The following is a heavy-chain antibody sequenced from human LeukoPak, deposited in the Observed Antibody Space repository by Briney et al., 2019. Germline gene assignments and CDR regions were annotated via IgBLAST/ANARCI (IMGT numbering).Heavy chain of an antibody. CDR2: INPNSGGT. CDR3: ARGISGSYHPFDY. D-gene: IGHD1-26*01. V-gene: IGHV1-2*02. Sequence: GASVKVSCKVSGYTLTELSMHWVRQAPGQGLEWMGWINPNSGGTNYAQKFQGRVTMTRDTSISTAYMELSRLRSDDTAVYYCARGISGSYHPFDYWGQGTLVTVSS. J-gene: IGHJ4*02. CDR1: GYTLTELS.